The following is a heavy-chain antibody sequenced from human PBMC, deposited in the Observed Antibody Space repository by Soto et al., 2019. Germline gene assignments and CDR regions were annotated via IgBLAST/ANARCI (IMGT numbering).Heavy chain of an antibody. Sequence: QVQLVQSGAEVKKPGSSVKVSCKASGGTFSSYTISWVRQAPGQGLEWMGRIIPILGIANYAQKFQGRVTIPADKSTSTAYMELSSLRSEDTAVYYCAGTSLEFGDWFDPWGQGTLVTVSS. CDR2: IIPILGIA. V-gene: IGHV1-69*02. J-gene: IGHJ5*02. D-gene: IGHD3-16*01. CDR1: GGTFSSYT. CDR3: AGTSLEFGDWFDP.